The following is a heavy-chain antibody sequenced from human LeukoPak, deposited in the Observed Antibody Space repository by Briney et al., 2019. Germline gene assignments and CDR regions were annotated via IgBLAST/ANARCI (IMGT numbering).Heavy chain of an antibody. J-gene: IGHJ4*02. D-gene: IGHD3-10*01. CDR2: IYASGNT. CDR1: GFTVSNNH. Sequence: GGSLRLSCAVSGFTVSNNHLNWVRQAPGKGLECVSNIYASGNTYYADSVKGRVSISRDNAKNTVYLQMNGLKAEDTAVYYCARDFLGGMVGGYFDYWGQGTLVTVSS. V-gene: IGHV3-66*01. CDR3: ARDFLGGMVGGYFDY.